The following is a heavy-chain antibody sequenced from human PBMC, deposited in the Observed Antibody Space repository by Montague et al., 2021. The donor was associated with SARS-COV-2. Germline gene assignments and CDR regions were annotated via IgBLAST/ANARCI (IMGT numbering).Heavy chain of an antibody. CDR2: INYSGST. J-gene: IGHJ6*02. CDR1: GGSFSGYY. V-gene: IGHV4-34*01. Sequence: SETLSLTCAVYGGSFSGYYWSWIRQPPGKGLEWIGEINYSGSTNYNPSLKSRVTISVDTSKNQFSLKLSPVTAADTAVYYCARVRYYGSGTSLGMDVWGQGTTVTVSS. D-gene: IGHD3-10*01. CDR3: ARVRYYGSGTSLGMDV.